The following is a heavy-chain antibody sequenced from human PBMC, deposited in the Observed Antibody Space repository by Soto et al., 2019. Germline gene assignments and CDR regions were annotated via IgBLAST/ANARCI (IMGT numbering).Heavy chain of an antibody. CDR2: ISGSGGST. D-gene: IGHD2-2*01. J-gene: IGHJ4*02. CDR3: AKGILPIVVVPAALAFGYYFDY. Sequence: PGGSLRLSCAASGFTFSSYAMSWVRQAPGKGLEWVSAISGSGGSTYYADSVKGRFTISRDNSKNTLYLQMNSLRAEDTAVYYCAKGILPIVVVPAALAFGYYFDYWGQGTLVTVSS. CDR1: GFTFSSYA. V-gene: IGHV3-23*01.